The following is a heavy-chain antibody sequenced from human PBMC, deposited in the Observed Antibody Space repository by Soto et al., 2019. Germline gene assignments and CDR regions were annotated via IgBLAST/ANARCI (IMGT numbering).Heavy chain of an antibody. CDR3: ATQMDYNILTGYRLFDY. CDR2: ISSGNSYT. Sequence: GGSLRLSCAVSGFTFSSYSMNWVRQAPGKGLEWVSSISSGNSYTYYADSVRGRFTVSRDNAKSSLYLQMNSLRAEDTAVYYCATQMDYNILTGYRLFDYWGQGTLVTVSS. D-gene: IGHD3-9*01. V-gene: IGHV3-21*01. J-gene: IGHJ4*02. CDR1: GFTFSSYS.